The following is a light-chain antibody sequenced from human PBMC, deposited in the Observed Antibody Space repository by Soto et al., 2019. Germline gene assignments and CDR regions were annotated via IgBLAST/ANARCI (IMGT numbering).Light chain of an antibody. J-gene: IGLJ1*01. CDR2: DVN. V-gene: IGLV2-14*03. CDR3: CSYTTSSTYV. Sequence: QSALTQPASVSGPPGQSIAISCTGTSSDVGAYNYVSWYQQHPGKAPKLMIYDVNNRPSGVSNRFSGSKSGNTASLTISGLQAEDEADYYCCSYTTSSTYVFGTGTKVTVL. CDR1: SSDVGAYNY.